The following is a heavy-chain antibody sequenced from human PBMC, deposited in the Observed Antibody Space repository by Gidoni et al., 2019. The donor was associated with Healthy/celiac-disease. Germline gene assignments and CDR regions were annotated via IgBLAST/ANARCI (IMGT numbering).Heavy chain of an antibody. CDR1: GYTFTSYG. Sequence: QVQLVQSGAEVKKPGASVKVSCKASGYTFTSYGISWVRQAPGQGLEWMGWISPYNGNKNHDPKLQGKVTITTGKSTRTAYMGLGSLGSDETARYYWSRDSGGKAAAVRIRFDPWGQGTLVTVSS. CDR3: SRDSGGKAAAVRIRFDP. V-gene: IGHV1-18*01. D-gene: IGHD6-13*01. J-gene: IGHJ5*02. CDR2: ISPYNGNK.